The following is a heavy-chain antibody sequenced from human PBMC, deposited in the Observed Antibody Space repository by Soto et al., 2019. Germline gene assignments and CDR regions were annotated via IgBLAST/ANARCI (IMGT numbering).Heavy chain of an antibody. CDR1: GFLVSSNY. Sequence: EVQLVESGGGLVQPGGSLRLSCAASGFLVSSNYMSWVRQAPGKGLEWVSVIFGGDSTYYVDSVKGRFTISRDNTKNTLYLQMNSLRAEDTAVYYCAREGDAFDIWGQGTVVTVSS. CDR2: IFGGDST. J-gene: IGHJ3*02. V-gene: IGHV3-66*01. CDR3: AREGDAFDI.